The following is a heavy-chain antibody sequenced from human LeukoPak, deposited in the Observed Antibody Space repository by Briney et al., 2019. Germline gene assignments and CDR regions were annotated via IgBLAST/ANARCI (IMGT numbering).Heavy chain of an antibody. CDR3: ARGIAVAAPAIDY. Sequence: SVKVSCKASGGTFSSYAISWVRQAPGQGLEWMGRIIPILGIANYAQKFQGRVTITADKSTSTAYMELSSLRSEDTAVYYCARGIAVAAPAIDYWGQGTLVTVPS. J-gene: IGHJ4*02. D-gene: IGHD6-19*01. CDR1: GGTFSSYA. CDR2: IIPILGIA. V-gene: IGHV1-69*04.